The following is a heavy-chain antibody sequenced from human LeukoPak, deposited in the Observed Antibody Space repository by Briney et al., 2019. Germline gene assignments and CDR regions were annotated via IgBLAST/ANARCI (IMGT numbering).Heavy chain of an antibody. CDR3: VRFSGSESRLFDC. J-gene: IGHJ4*02. D-gene: IGHD1-26*01. CDR1: GFTFSSYW. Sequence: GGSLRLSCAASGFTFSSYWMHWVRQAPGKGLVWVSRINSDGSSTNYADSVKGRFTISRDNAKNTLYLQMNSLRAEDTAVYNCVRFSGSESRLFDCWGQGTLVTVSS. V-gene: IGHV3-74*01. CDR2: INSDGSST.